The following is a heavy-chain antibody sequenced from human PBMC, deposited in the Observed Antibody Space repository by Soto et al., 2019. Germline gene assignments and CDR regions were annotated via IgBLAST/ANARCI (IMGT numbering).Heavy chain of an antibody. Sequence: VKVSCKASGYTFTSYAMHWVRQAPGQRLEWMGWINAGNGNTKYSQKFQGRVTITRDTSASTAYMELSSLRSEDTAVYYCARSLTGTKGSLHYWGQGTLVTVSS. J-gene: IGHJ4*02. CDR3: ARSLTGTKGSLHY. D-gene: IGHD1-7*01. CDR2: INAGNGNT. CDR1: GYTFTSYA. V-gene: IGHV1-3*01.